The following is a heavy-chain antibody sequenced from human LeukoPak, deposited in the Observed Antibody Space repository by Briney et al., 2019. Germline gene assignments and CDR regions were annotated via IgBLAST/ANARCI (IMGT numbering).Heavy chain of an antibody. CDR1: GFTFRHYN. J-gene: IGHJ4*02. CDR3: ARLSNNSSSWPFYY. D-gene: IGHD6-13*01. Sequence: PGGSLRLSCAASGFTFRHYNMNWRRQAPGKGLEWVSSISSSSSYIHNADSVRGRFTISRGNAKNSLYLQMNSLRAEDTAVYYCARLSNNSSSWPFYYWGQGTLVTVSS. V-gene: IGHV3-21*01. CDR2: ISSSSSYI.